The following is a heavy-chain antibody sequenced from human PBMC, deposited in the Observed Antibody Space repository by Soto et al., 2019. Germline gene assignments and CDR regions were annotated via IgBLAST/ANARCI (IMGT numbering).Heavy chain of an antibody. J-gene: IGHJ3*02. V-gene: IGHV1-18*01. CDR3: ARDGRITRFGVWATDDDAFDI. CDR1: GYTFTSYG. D-gene: IGHD3-3*01. Sequence: ASVKVSCKASGYTFTSYGISWVRQAPGQGLEWMGWISAYNGNTNYAQKLQGRVTMTTDTSTSTAYMELRSLRSDDTAVYYCARDGRITRFGVWATDDDAFDIWGQGTMVTVSS. CDR2: ISAYNGNT.